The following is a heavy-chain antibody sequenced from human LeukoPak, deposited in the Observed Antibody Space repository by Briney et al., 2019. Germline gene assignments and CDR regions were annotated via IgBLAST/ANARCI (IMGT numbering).Heavy chain of an antibody. CDR3: ARGGYIYNCVDP. CDR2: IYYSGST. V-gene: IGHV4-39*07. J-gene: IGHJ5*02. CDR1: GGSISSSSYN. D-gene: IGHD5-12*01. Sequence: SETLSLTCTVSGGSISSSSYNWGWIRQPPGKGLEWIGNIYYSGSTNYNPSLKSRVTISVDTSKNQFSLKLSSVTAADTAVYYCARGGYIYNCVDPWGQGTLVTVSS.